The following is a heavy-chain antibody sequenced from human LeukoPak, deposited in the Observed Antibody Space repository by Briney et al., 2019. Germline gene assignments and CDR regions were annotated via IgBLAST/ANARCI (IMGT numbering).Heavy chain of an antibody. CDR1: SYTFTSYG. Sequence: ASVKVSCKASSYTFTSYGISWVRQAPGQGLEWMGWISAYNGNTNYAQKLQGRVTMTTDTSTSTAYMELRSLRSDDTAVYYCARDVEDIVATGDAFDIWGQGTMVTVSS. CDR2: ISAYNGNT. J-gene: IGHJ3*02. CDR3: ARDVEDIVATGDAFDI. D-gene: IGHD5-12*01. V-gene: IGHV1-18*01.